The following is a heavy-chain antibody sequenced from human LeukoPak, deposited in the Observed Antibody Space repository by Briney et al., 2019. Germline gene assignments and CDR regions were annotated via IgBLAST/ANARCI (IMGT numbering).Heavy chain of an antibody. CDR2: IIPIFGTA. CDR1: GGTFSSYA. CDR3: ARVNIYCSGGSCYISCWFDP. V-gene: IGHV1-69*06. J-gene: IGHJ5*02. D-gene: IGHD2-15*01. Sequence: GASVKVSCKASGGTFSSYAISWVPQAPGQGLKWRGRIIPIFGTANYAQKFQGRVTSPAAKSTSTAYMELSILISKDTAVYYCARVNIYCSGGSCYISCWFDPWGQGTLVTVSS.